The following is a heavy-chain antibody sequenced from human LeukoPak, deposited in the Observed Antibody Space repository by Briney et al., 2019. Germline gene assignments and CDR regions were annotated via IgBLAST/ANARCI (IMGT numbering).Heavy chain of an antibody. J-gene: IGHJ4*02. V-gene: IGHV4-59*01. CDR3: ARDLGMYYFDY. Sequence: SETLSLTCTVSGGSISSYHWSWIRQPPGKGLEWIGYIYYSGSTNYNPSLKSRVTISVDTSKNQFSLKLSSVTAADTAVYYCARDLGMYYFDYWGQGTLVTVSS. CDR1: GGSISSYH. CDR2: IYYSGST.